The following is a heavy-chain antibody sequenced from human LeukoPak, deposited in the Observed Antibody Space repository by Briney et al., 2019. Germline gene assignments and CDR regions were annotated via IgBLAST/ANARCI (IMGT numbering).Heavy chain of an antibody. CDR3: ARKGVATAIDY. J-gene: IGHJ4*02. D-gene: IGHD3-16*01. CDR1: GGSISSYY. CDR2: IYASGNT. Sequence: SETLSLTCTVYGGSISSYYWSWIRQPAGKGLEWIGRIYASGNTNYNPSLKSRVTMSVDTSKNLFALKLSSVTAADTAVYCCARKGVATAIDYWGQGTLVTVSS. V-gene: IGHV4-4*07.